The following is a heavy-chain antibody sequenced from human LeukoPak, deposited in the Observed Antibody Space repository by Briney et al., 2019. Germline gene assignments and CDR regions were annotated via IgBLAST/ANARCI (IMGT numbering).Heavy chain of an antibody. V-gene: IGHV3-74*01. D-gene: IGHD5-24*01. CDR2: INTDGSDT. CDR3: ASRRDGYNFRGLDI. CDR1: GFTFSDSW. Sequence: GSLRLSCAASGFTFSDSWMHWVRQPPGKGLVGVSRINTDGSDTTYADSVKGRFTISRDSAKSTLYLQMNSLRAEDTAVYYCASRRDGYNFRGLDIWGQGTKVTVSS. J-gene: IGHJ3*02.